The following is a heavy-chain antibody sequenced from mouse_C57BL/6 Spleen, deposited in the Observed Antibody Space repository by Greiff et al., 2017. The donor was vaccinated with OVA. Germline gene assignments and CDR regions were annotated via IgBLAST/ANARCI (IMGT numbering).Heavy chain of an antibody. CDR3: ARDHYSNYVGAMDY. D-gene: IGHD2-5*01. CDR2: TFHSGIT. V-gene: IGHV3-3*01. J-gene: IGHJ4*01. CDR1: GFSINSDCY. Sequence: EVQLQQTGPSLVRPSQTLSLTCTVTGFSINSDCYWIWIRQFPGNKLEYIGYTFHSGITYYNPSLESRTYITRDTSKNQFSLKLSSVTTEDTATYYCARDHYSNYVGAMDYWGQGTSVTVSS.